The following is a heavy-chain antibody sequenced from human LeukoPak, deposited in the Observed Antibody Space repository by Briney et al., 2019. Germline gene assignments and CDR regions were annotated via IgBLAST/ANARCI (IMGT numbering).Heavy chain of an antibody. V-gene: IGHV1-18*01. CDR3: ARESYYGDSPGY. J-gene: IGHJ4*02. D-gene: IGHD4-17*01. CDR1: GYTFTSYG. Sequence: GASVKVSCKXSGYTFTSYGISWVRQSPGQGLEWMGWIGAYNGNTNYSQKLQGRVTMTTDTSTSTAYMELRSLRSDDTAVYYCARESYYGDSPGYWGQGTLVTVSS. CDR2: IGAYNGNT.